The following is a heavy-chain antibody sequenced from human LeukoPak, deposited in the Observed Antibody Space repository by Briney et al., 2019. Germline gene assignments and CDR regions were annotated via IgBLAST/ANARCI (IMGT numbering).Heavy chain of an antibody. CDR1: GFTFSSYG. J-gene: IGHJ4*02. V-gene: IGHV3-30*18. Sequence: GGSLRLSCAASGFTFSSYGMHWVRQAPGKGLEWVAVISYDGSNKYYADSVKGRFTISRDNSKNTLYLQMNSLRAEDTAVYYCAKDLAYYFDYWGQGTLVTVSS. CDR3: AKDLAYYFDY. D-gene: IGHD3-3*02. CDR2: ISYDGSNK.